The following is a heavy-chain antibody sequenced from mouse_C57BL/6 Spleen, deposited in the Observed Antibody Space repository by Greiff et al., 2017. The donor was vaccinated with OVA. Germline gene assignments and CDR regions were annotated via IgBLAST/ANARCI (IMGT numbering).Heavy chain of an antibody. J-gene: IGHJ3*01. CDR3: ARGGDGPGPFAY. D-gene: IGHD2-3*01. Sequence: VQLVESGAELVKPGASVKMSCKASGYTFTTYPIEWMKQNHGKSLEWIGNFHPYNDDTKYNEKFKGKATLTVEKSSSTVYLELSRLTSDDSAVYYCARGGDGPGPFAYWGQGTLVTVSA. V-gene: IGHV1-47*01. CDR2: FHPYNDDT. CDR1: GYTFTTYP.